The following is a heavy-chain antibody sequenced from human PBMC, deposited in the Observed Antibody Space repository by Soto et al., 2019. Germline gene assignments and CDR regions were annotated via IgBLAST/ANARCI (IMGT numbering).Heavy chain of an antibody. CDR1: GGTFSSYA. J-gene: IGHJ4*02. D-gene: IGHD6-13*01. V-gene: IGHV1-69*13. CDR3: ARRGTGYSSSWYETRFDY. Sequence: GASVKVSCKASGGTFSSYAISWVRQAPGQGLEWMGGIIPIFGTANYAQKFQGRVTITADESTSTAYMELSSLRSEDTAVYYCARRGTGYSSSWYETRFDYCGQGTLVTVSS. CDR2: IIPIFGTA.